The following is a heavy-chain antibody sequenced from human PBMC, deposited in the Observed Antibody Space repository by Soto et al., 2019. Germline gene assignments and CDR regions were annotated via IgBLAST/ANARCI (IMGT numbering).Heavy chain of an antibody. Sequence: ASETMSLTSSVSGGYGSSGSYDWSWKRQHPGKGLEWIGCIYYTGSTKYNPSLKSRVTISLDTSKNQFSLKLSSVTAADTAVYYCARQQHSTCRPHIDFWGQGTLVTVSS. V-gene: IGHV4-61*01. CDR2: IYYTGST. CDR1: GGYGSSGSYD. D-gene: IGHD2-2*01. CDR3: ARQQHSTCRPHIDF. J-gene: IGHJ4*02.